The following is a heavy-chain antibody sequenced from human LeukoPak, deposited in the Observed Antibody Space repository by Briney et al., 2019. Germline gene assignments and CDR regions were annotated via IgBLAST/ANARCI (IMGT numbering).Heavy chain of an antibody. CDR3: ARGLLLVRD. D-gene: IGHD6-13*01. J-gene: IGHJ4*02. Sequence: SETLSLTCAVYGGSFSGYYWSWIRQPPGKGLEWIGEINHSGSTNYNPPLKSRVTISVDTSKNQFSLKLSSVTAADTAVYYCARGLLLVRDWGQGTLVTVSS. CDR2: INHSGST. CDR1: GGSFSGYY. V-gene: IGHV4-34*01.